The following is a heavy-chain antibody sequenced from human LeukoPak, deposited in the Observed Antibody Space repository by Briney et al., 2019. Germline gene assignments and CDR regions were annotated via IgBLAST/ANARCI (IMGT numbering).Heavy chain of an antibody. CDR1: GFTFSSYW. V-gene: IGHV3-7*01. CDR3: ARDPNSDAFDV. CDR2: IKQDGSEK. D-gene: IGHD4-23*01. J-gene: IGHJ3*01. Sequence: GGSLRLSCAASGFTFSSYWMSWVRQAPGKGLEWVANIKQDGSEKYYVDSVKGRSTISRDNAKNSLYLQMNSLRAEDTAVYYCARDPNSDAFDVWGQGTMVTVSS.